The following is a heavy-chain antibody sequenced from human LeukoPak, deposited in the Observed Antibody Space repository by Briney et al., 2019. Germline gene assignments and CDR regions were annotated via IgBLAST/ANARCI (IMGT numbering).Heavy chain of an antibody. CDR2: FGTRSTSI. CDR1: GFTFSGYS. D-gene: IGHD6-13*01. Sequence: GGSLRLSCTASGFTFSGYSMNWIRQAPGKGLEWVSSFGTRSTSIYHAGSVKGRFAISRDNAKNSLYLQMNSLRAEDTAVYYCARKTSYSSSWYLDPWGQGTLVTVSS. CDR3: ARKTSYSSSWYLDP. V-gene: IGHV3-21*01. J-gene: IGHJ5*02.